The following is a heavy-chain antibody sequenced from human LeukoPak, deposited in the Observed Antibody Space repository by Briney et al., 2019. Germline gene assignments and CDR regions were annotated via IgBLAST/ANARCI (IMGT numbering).Heavy chain of an antibody. D-gene: IGHD3-16*01. Sequence: QTGGTLRLSCAATGFSFSSYALSWVRQAPGKGLEWVSAISSGGDRTYYADSVTGRFTISRDNSKNMLFLQMSSLRAEDAAMYCCTREAIATGYAYDWGQGTLVTVFS. CDR3: TREAIATGYAYD. CDR2: ISSGGDRT. V-gene: IGHV3-23*01. J-gene: IGHJ4*02. CDR1: GFSFSSYA.